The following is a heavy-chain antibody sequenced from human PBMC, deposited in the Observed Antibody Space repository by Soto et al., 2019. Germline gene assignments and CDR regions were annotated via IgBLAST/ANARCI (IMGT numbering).Heavy chain of an antibody. CDR1: GGSFSGYF. J-gene: IGHJ4*02. V-gene: IGHV4-34*02. CDR3: SRGRDAYKMGNY. CDR2: IDHSGNI. Sequence: QVQLQQWGAGLLKPSETLSLTCAVYGGSFSGYFWSWIRQPPGKGPEWIGEIDHSGNINYNPSLKRRATLSVDPAKNQFSLKLNSVTAAETAVYYCSRGRDAYKMGNYWGQGTLVTVSS. D-gene: IGHD3-16*01.